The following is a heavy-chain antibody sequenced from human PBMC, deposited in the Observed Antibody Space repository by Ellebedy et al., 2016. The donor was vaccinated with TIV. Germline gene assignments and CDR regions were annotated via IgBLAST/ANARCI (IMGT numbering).Heavy chain of an antibody. J-gene: IGHJ6*02. V-gene: IGHV3-33*01. Sequence: GGSLRLSXAASGFTFSSYGMHWVRQAPGKGLEWVAVIWYDGSNKYYADSVKGRFTISRDNSKNTLYLQMNSLRAEDTAVYYCAREPMVRGIDGMDVWGQGTTVTVSS. CDR3: AREPMVRGIDGMDV. D-gene: IGHD3-10*01. CDR1: GFTFSSYG. CDR2: IWYDGSNK.